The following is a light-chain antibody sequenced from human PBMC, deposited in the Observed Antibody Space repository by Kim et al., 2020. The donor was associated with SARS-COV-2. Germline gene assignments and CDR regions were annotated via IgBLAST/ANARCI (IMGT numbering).Light chain of an antibody. J-gene: IGLJ2*01. CDR1: HSDIGVFDY. CDR3: SAYAGSDNLL. V-gene: IGLV2-8*01. Sequence: QSALTQPTSASGSPGQSVTISCTGTHSDIGVFDYVSWYQQHPGKVPKLIIYEVSRRPSGVPDRFSGSKSANTASLTVSGLLPEDEADYYCSAYAGSDNLLFGGGTKLTVL. CDR2: EVS.